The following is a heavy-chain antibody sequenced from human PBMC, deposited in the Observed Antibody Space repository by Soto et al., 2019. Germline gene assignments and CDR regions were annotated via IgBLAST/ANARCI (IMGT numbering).Heavy chain of an antibody. J-gene: IGHJ4*02. Sequence: GGSLRLSCAASGFTFVNAWMSWVRQAPGKGLEWVGRIKSKTDGGGTDDAAHVKGRFTIPRDDSKDNLKLQINMLKNDDTAMYYCTTDRSTYYDFWSGFYSFDYWGQGTLVTVSS. D-gene: IGHD3-3*01. CDR1: GFTFVNAW. CDR2: IKSKTDGGGT. V-gene: IGHV3-15*01. CDR3: TTDRSTYYDFWSGFYSFDY.